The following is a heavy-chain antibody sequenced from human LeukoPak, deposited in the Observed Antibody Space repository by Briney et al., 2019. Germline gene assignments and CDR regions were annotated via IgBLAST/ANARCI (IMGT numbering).Heavy chain of an antibody. D-gene: IGHD2-15*01. V-gene: IGHV3-74*01. J-gene: IGHJ4*02. Sequence: GGSLRLSCAASGYTFSTYWMHWVRQGPGKGLVWVSRINEDGSSTSYAESVRGRFTISRDNAKNTLYLQMNSLRAEDTAVYYCARDRGYCSGGSCYENDYWGQGTLVTVSS. CDR3: ARDRGYCSGGSCYENDY. CDR1: GYTFSTYW. CDR2: INEDGSST.